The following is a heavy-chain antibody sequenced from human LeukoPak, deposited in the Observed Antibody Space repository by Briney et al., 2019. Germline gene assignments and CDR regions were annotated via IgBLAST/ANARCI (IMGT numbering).Heavy chain of an antibody. CDR1: GYTFTIYG. J-gene: IGHJ6*03. CDR2: IIPIFGTA. V-gene: IGHV1-69*05. CDR3: GTDGSGSYDYYYYYMDV. D-gene: IGHD3-10*01. Sequence: SVKVSCKASGYTFTIYGISWVRQAPGQGLEWMGGIIPIFGTANYAQKFQGRVTITTDESTSTAYMELSSLRSEDTAVYYCGTDGSGSYDYYYYYMDVWGKGTTVTVSS.